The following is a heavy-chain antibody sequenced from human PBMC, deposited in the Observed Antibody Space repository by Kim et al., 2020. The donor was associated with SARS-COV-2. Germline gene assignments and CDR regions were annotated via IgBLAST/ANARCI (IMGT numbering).Heavy chain of an antibody. V-gene: IGHV4-39*01. Sequence: SETLSLTCTVSGGSISSSSYYWGWIRQPPGKGLEWIGSIYYSGSTYYNPSLKSRVTISVDTSKNQFSLKLSSVTAADTAVYYCARSVPDLDYWGQGTLVTVSS. D-gene: IGHD1-1*01. CDR1: GGSISSSSYY. CDR3: ARSVPDLDY. J-gene: IGHJ4*02. CDR2: IYYSGST.